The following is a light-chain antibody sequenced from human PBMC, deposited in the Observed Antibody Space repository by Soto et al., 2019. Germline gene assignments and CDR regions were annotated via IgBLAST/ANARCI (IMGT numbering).Light chain of an antibody. J-gene: IGLJ2*01. CDR3: SSYAGSNNYVV. CDR2: EVS. CDR1: SSDFGGYNY. V-gene: IGLV2-8*01. Sequence: QSALTQPPSASGSPGQSVTISCTGTSSDFGGYNYVSWYQQHPGKAPKLMIYEVSKRPSGVPDRFSGSKSGNTASLTVSGLQAEDEVDYYCSSYAGSNNYVVFGGGTKLTVL.